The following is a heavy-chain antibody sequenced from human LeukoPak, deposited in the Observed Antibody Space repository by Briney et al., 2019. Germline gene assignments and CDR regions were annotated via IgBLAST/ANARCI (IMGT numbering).Heavy chain of an antibody. CDR1: GGSFCGYY. CDR3: ARGGEYGSGSYYKY. J-gene: IGHJ4*02. Sequence: SETLSLTCAVYGGSFCGYYWSWIRQPPGKEVEWIGEINHSESTNYNPSLKRRVTISIDTSKNQFSLKLSSVTAADTAVYYCARGGEYGSGSYYKYWGQGTLVTVSS. V-gene: IGHV4-34*01. D-gene: IGHD3-10*01. CDR2: INHSEST.